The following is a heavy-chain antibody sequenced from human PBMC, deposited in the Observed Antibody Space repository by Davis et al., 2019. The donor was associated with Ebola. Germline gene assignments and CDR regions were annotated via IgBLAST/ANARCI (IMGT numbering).Heavy chain of an antibody. Sequence: GGSLRLSCAASGFTVRNYHISWVRQAPGKGLEWVSVHYRGGPTHYADSVQGRFTISRDDSKNTLSLQMNSLRAEDTAVYYCARHVYGDFWYFDLWGRGTRVTVSS. D-gene: IGHD4-17*01. V-gene: IGHV3-66*04. J-gene: IGHJ2*01. CDR2: HYRGGPT. CDR3: ARHVYGDFWYFDL. CDR1: GFTVRNYH.